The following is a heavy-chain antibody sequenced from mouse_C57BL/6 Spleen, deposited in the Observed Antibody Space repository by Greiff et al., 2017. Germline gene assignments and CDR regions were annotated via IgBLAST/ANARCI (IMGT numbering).Heavy chain of an antibody. J-gene: IGHJ2*01. CDR1: GYTFTDYN. CDR2: INPNNGGT. CDR3: ARSKPHYYGSSYFDY. D-gene: IGHD1-1*01. V-gene: IGHV1-22*01. Sequence: EVKLQQSGPELVKPGASVKMSCKASGYTFTDYNMHWVKQSHGKSLEWIGYINPNNGGTSYNQKFKGKATLTVNKSSSTAYMELRSLTSEDSAVYYCARSKPHYYGSSYFDYWGQGTTLTVSS.